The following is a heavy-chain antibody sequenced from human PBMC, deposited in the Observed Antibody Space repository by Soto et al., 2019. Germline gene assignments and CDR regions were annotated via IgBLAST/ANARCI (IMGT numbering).Heavy chain of an antibody. D-gene: IGHD3-10*01. J-gene: IGHJ6*02. V-gene: IGHV3-30-3*01. CDR1: GFTFSSYA. CDR2: ISYDGSNK. CDR3: ARSYGSGIGVLYYYGMDV. Sequence: GGSLRLSCAASGFTFSSYAMHWVRQAPGKGLEWVAVISYDGSNKYYADSVKGRFTISRDNSKNTLYLQMNSLRAEDTAVYYCARSYGSGIGVLYYYGMDVWGQGTTVTVSS.